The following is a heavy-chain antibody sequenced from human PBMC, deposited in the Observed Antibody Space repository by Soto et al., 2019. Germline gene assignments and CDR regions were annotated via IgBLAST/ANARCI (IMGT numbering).Heavy chain of an antibody. V-gene: IGHV1-18*01. CDR2: ISAYTDTP. D-gene: IGHD1-20*01. J-gene: IGHJ5*02. CDR1: GYTFTNFG. Sequence: GTSVKVSWESSGYTFTNFGVTWVQREPGQGLEWMGWISAYTDTPNYAQKFQGRVTMTIDTFTSTAYMDLRSLTSDDTAGYYRGRVITGGEGWFGPWGQGTLVTVSS. CDR3: GRVITGGEGWFGP.